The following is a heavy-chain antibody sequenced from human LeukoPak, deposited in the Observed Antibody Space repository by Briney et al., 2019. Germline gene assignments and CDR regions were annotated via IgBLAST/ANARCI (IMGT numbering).Heavy chain of an antibody. J-gene: IGHJ4*02. Sequence: SVQVSCKPSGYTFTGYYMHWVQQAPGQGLEWMGWINPNSGGTNYAQKFQGRVTMTRDTSISTAYMELSRLRSDDTAVYYCARGVQYSSGHNDYWGQGTLVTVSS. V-gene: IGHV1-2*02. CDR2: INPNSGGT. D-gene: IGHD6-19*01. CDR3: ARGVQYSSGHNDY. CDR1: GYTFTGYY.